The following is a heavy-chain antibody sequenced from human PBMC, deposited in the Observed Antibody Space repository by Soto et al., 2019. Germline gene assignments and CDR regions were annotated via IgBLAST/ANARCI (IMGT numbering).Heavy chain of an antibody. CDR2: ISWNSGTI. CDR3: AKEAPGFDI. Sequence: GGSLRLSCAGSGFSFDDHAMHWVRQGPGKGLEWVSGISWNSGTIAYGDSVKGRFTISRDNAKKSVYLQMNSLRPEDTALYYCAKEAPGFDIWGQGTMVTVSS. J-gene: IGHJ3*02. CDR1: GFSFDDHA. V-gene: IGHV3-9*01.